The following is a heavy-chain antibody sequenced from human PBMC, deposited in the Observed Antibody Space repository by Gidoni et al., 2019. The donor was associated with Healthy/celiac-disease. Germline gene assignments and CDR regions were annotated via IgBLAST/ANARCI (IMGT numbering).Heavy chain of an antibody. J-gene: IGHJ6*02. Sequence: QVQLVESGGGVVEPGRSLRLSCAASGFTFSSYAMHWVRQAPGKGLEWVAVISYDGSNKYYADSVKGRFTISRDNSKNTLYLQMNSLRAEDTAVYYCASYRVPDDYYYYGMDVWGQGTTVTVSS. CDR1: GFTFSSYA. CDR3: ASYRVPDDYYYYGMDV. V-gene: IGHV3-30-3*01. CDR2: ISYDGSNK. D-gene: IGHD1-26*01.